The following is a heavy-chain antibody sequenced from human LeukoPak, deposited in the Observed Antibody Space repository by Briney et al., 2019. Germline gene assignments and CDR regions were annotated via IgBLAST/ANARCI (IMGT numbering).Heavy chain of an antibody. J-gene: IGHJ4*02. CDR3: AKAKGSRDGYNLDY. V-gene: IGHV3-43D*03. Sequence: GGFLRLSCAAPGFTFDDYAMHWVRQAPGKGLEWVSLISWDGGSTYYADSVKGRFTISRDNSKNSLYLQMNSLRAEDTALYYCAKAKGSRDGYNLDYWGQGTLVTVSS. CDR1: GFTFDDYA. D-gene: IGHD5-24*01. CDR2: ISWDGGST.